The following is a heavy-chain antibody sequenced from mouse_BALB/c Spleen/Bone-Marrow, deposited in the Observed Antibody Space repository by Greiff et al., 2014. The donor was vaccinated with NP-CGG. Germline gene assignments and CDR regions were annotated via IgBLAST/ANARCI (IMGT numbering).Heavy chain of an antibody. CDR1: GYTFTSYT. CDR3: AGDWTIPFAY. D-gene: IGHD1-1*02. V-gene: IGHV1-4*01. Sequence: QVQLQQPGAELARPGASVKMSCKASGYTFTSYTMHWVKQRPGQGLEWIGYINPSSGYTNYSQKFKDKATLTADKSSSTAYMQLSSLTSEDSAVYYCAGDWTIPFAYWGQGTLVTVSA. CDR2: INPSSGYT. J-gene: IGHJ3*01.